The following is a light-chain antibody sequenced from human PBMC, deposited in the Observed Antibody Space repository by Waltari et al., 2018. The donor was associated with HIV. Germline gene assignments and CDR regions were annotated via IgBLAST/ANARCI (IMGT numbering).Light chain of an antibody. Sequence: SYELTQPPSVSVSPGQTARITCSGDALPKQYAYWYKQKPGQAPVLVIYKDSERPSGIPERFSGSSSGTTVTLTISGVQAEDEADYYGQSADSSGTSVVFGGGTKLTAL. J-gene: IGLJ2*01. CDR2: KDS. CDR1: ALPKQY. CDR3: QSADSSGTSVV. V-gene: IGLV3-25*03.